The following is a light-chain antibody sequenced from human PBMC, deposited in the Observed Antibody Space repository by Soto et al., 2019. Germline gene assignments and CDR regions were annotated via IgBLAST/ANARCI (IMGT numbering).Light chain of an antibody. CDR1: QSVNSNY. CDR3: QQYDNSPRT. J-gene: IGKJ1*01. CDR2: GAS. V-gene: IGKV3-20*01. Sequence: EIVLTQSPGTLSLSPGERATLSCRASQSVNSNYLAWYQQKPGQGPRLLMYGASSRATGIPDRFSGSGSGTDFTITISRLEPEDFAVYYRQQYDNSPRTFGQGTKVEIK.